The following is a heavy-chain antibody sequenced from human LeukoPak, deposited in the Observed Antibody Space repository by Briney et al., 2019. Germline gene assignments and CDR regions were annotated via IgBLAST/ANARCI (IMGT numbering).Heavy chain of an antibody. CDR1: GGSISSGDYY. CDR2: IYYSGST. Sequence: SETLSLTCTVSGGSISSGDYYWSWIRQPPGKGLEWIGYIYYSGSTYYNPSLKSRVTISVDTSKNQFSLKLSSVTAADTAVYYCARRYYDSSGYPLDWFDPWGQGTLVTVSS. CDR3: ARRYYDSSGYPLDWFDP. V-gene: IGHV4-30-4*01. J-gene: IGHJ5*02. D-gene: IGHD3-22*01.